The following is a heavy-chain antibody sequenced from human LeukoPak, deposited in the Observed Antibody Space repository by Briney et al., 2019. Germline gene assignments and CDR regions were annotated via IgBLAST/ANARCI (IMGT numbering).Heavy chain of an antibody. CDR2: VFYRGTT. CDR3: ARHDYDLLTGYTINWFDP. J-gene: IGHJ5*02. D-gene: IGHD3-9*01. CDR1: GGSIGSGTHY. V-gene: IGHV4-39*01. Sequence: PSETLSLTCTVSGGSIGSGTHYWGWVRQPPGKGLEWIGSVFYRGTTFYSPSLKSRVTVSTDTSKNQFSLKLNSVTAADTAVYYCARHDYDLLTGYTINWFDPWGQGTLVTVSS.